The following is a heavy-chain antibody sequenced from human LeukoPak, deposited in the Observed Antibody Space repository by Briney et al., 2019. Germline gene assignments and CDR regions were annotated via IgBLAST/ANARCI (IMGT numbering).Heavy chain of an antibody. Sequence: PGGSLRLSCAASGFTFSSYAMSWVRQAPGKGLEWVSAIYSGGSTYYADSVKGRFTISRDNSKNTLYLQMNSLRAEDTAVYYCARGGRDGYNWYYFDYWGQGTLVTVSS. CDR1: GFTFSSYA. CDR3: ARGGRDGYNWYYFDY. V-gene: IGHV3-66*01. CDR2: IYSGGST. D-gene: IGHD5-24*01. J-gene: IGHJ4*02.